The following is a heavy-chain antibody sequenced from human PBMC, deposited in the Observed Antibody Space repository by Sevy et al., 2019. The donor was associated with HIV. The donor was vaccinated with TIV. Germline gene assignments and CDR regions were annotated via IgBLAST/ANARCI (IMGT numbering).Heavy chain of an antibody. D-gene: IGHD6-6*01. CDR1: GFTFSSYA. V-gene: IGHV3-30-3*01. CDR3: AGDGSLSIAARPDWYFDL. J-gene: IGHJ2*01. CDR2: ISYDGSNK. Sequence: GGSLRLSCAASGFTFSSYAMHWVRQAPGKGLEWVAVISYDGSNKYYADSVKGGFTISRDNSKNMLYLEMNVLRAQDTDGYYCAGDGSLSIAARPDWYFDLWGRGTLVTVSS.